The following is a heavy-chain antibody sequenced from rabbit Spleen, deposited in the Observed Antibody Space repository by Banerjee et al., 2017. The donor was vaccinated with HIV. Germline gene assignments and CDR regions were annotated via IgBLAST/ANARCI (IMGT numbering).Heavy chain of an antibody. V-gene: IGHV1S45*01. CDR1: GVSFSGSSY. D-gene: IGHD1-1*01. CDR2: IELGSSGFT. J-gene: IGHJ6*01. CDR3: ARDTSSSFSSYGMDL. Sequence: QEQLVESGGGLVQPEGSLTLTCTASGVSFSGSSYMCWVRQAPGKGLEWIACIELGSSGFTYFASWARGRFTISKTSSTTVTLQMTSLTAADTATYFCARDTSSSFSSYGMDLWGPGTLVTVS.